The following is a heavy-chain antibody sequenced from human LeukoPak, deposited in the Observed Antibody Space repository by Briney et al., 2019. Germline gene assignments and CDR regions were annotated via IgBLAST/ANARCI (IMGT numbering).Heavy chain of an antibody. CDR2: IYYSGST. J-gene: IGHJ4*02. D-gene: IGHD3-22*01. Sequence: SETLSLTCTVSGGSISSSSYYWGWIRQPPGKGLEWIGSIYYSGSTYYNPSLKSRVTISVDTSKNQFSLKLSSVTAADTAVYYCAGNLYYYDSSGYGIDYWGQGTLATVSS. V-gene: IGHV4-39*07. CDR1: GGSISSSSYY. CDR3: AGNLYYYDSSGYGIDY.